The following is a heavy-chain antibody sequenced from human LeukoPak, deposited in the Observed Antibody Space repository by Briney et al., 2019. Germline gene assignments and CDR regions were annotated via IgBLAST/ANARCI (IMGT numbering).Heavy chain of an antibody. CDR3: ARGARGDWFDP. J-gene: IGHJ5*02. V-gene: IGHV4-61*02. CDR2: IYSSGST. CDR1: SGSISSGTYY. Sequence: SETLSLTCTVSSGSISSGTYYWSWIRQPAGKGLEWIGRIYSSGSTNYNPSLKSRVTISVDTSKNQFSLKLSSVTAADTAVYYCARGARGDWFDPWGQGTLVTVSS. D-gene: IGHD5-12*01.